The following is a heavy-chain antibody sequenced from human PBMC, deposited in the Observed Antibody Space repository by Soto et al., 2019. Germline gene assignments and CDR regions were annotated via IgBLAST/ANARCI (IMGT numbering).Heavy chain of an antibody. CDR1: GFTFVDYA. Sequence: EVQLVESGGGLVQPGRSLRLSCAASGFTFVDYAMHWVRQAPGKCVEWVSRISWNSGSIGYADSVKGRFIISRDNAKNSLYLQMNSLRAEDTALYYCAKAVGSYGNFDYWGQGTLVTVSS. V-gene: IGHV3-9*01. CDR2: ISWNSGSI. D-gene: IGHD5-18*01. J-gene: IGHJ4*02. CDR3: AKAVGSYGNFDY.